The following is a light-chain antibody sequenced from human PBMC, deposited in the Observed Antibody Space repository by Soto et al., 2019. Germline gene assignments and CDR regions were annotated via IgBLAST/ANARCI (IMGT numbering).Light chain of an antibody. Sequence: QSALTQPASVSGSPGHSITISCTGTSSDVGSYSLVSWYQQHPGKAPKLMIYEGSKRPSGVSNRFSGSKSGNTASLTISGLQAEDEADYYCCSYAGSSTGVFGGGTKLTVL. J-gene: IGLJ3*02. CDR2: EGS. CDR1: SSDVGSYSL. V-gene: IGLV2-23*01. CDR3: CSYAGSSTGV.